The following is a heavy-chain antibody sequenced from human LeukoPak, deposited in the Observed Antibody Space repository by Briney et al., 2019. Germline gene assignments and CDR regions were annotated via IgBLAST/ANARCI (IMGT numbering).Heavy chain of an antibody. D-gene: IGHD3-22*01. CDR2: IYHSGST. V-gene: IGHV4-38-2*02. J-gene: IGHJ4*02. CDR1: GYSISSGYY. Sequence: PSETLSLTCTVSGYSISSGYYWGWIRQPPGKGLEWIGSIYHSGSTYYNPSLKSRVTISVGTSKIQFSLRLSSVTAADTAVYYCASASKTMIATFDYWGQGTLVTASS. CDR3: ASASKTMIATFDY.